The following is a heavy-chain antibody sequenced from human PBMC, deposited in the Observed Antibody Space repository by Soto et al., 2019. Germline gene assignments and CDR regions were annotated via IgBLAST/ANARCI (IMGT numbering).Heavy chain of an antibody. D-gene: IGHD3-22*01. Sequence: ASVKVSCKASGGTFSSYAISWVRQAPGQGLEWMGGIIPIFGTANYAQKFQGRVTITADESTSTAYMELSSLRSEDTAVYYCARHRGGDSSGYYDPYFDYWGQGTLVTVSS. CDR2: IIPIFGTA. V-gene: IGHV1-69*13. CDR1: GGTFSSYA. J-gene: IGHJ4*02. CDR3: ARHRGGDSSGYYDPYFDY.